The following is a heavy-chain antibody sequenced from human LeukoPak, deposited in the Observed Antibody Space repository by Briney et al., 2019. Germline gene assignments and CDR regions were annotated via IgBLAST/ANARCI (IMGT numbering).Heavy chain of an antibody. CDR1: GGSISSYY. V-gene: IGHV4-59*01. CDR2: LYYSGST. CDR3: ARGDQWLVSYFDY. Sequence: SETLSLTCTVSGGSISSYYWSWIRQPPGKGLEWIGYLYYSGSTNYNPSLKSRVTISVDTSKNQFSLKLSSVTAADTAVYYCARGDQWLVSYFDYWGQGTLVTVSS. J-gene: IGHJ4*02. D-gene: IGHD6-19*01.